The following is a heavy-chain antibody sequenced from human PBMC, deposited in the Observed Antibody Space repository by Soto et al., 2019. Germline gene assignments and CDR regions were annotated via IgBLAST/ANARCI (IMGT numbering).Heavy chain of an antibody. Sequence: GGSLRLSCAASGFTFSRYAMSWFRLAPGKGLEWVSAISGSGGSTYYADSVKGRFTISRDNSKNTLYLQMNRLRAEDTAVYYWAKGMGATLLRVVGYYSYCMDFCGQGPTVTVS. CDR1: GFTFSRYA. J-gene: IGHJ6*02. V-gene: IGHV3-23*01. D-gene: IGHD1-26*01. CDR2: ISGSGGST. CDR3: AKGMGATLLRVVGYYSYCMDF.